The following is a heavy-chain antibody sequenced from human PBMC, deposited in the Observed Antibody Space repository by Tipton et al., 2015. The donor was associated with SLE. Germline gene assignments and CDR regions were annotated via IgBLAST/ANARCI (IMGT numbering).Heavy chain of an antibody. CDR1: GDSISGGKYH. D-gene: IGHD3-3*01. Sequence: TLSLTCTVSGDSISGGKYHWSWVRQPPGKGLQWIGRVYPSGATDYNSSLKSRLSISVDTSKIQFSRKLSSVTAADTAVYYCARGRLLEWLSTYYYYYGMDAWGHGTTVTVSS. V-gene: IGHV4-61*02. CDR3: ARGRLLEWLSTYYYYYGMDA. CDR2: VYPSGAT. J-gene: IGHJ6*02.